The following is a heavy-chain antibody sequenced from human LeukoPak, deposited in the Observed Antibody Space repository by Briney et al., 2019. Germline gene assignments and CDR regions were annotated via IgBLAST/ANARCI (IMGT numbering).Heavy chain of an antibody. Sequence: GGSLRLSCVVSGFTFSSYWMSWVRQAPGKGLEWVSVIYSGDNSYYADSVKGRFTISRDNSKNTLFLQMNSLRAEDTAVYYCARDTGSGYCSGGSCRAAFDIWGQGTMVTVSS. V-gene: IGHV3-53*01. D-gene: IGHD2-15*01. CDR1: GFTFSSYW. CDR2: IYSGDNS. CDR3: ARDTGSGYCSGGSCRAAFDI. J-gene: IGHJ3*02.